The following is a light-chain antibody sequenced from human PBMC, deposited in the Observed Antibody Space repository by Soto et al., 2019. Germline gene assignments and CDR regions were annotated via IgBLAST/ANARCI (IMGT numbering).Light chain of an antibody. CDR2: DAS. V-gene: IGKV3-11*01. CDR3: QRRSTCRAT. J-gene: IGKJ5*01. CDR1: QSVSSS. Sequence: EIVLTQSPATLSLSPGERATLSCRASQSVSSSLAWYQQKPGQAPRLLIYDASNRATGIPARFSGSGSGTDFTLTISSRESVDFAVYYCQRRSTCRATFGQGTRLEIK.